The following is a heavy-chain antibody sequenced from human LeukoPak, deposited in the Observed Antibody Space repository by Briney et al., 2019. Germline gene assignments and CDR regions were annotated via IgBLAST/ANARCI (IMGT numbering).Heavy chain of an antibody. V-gene: IGHV3-21*01. CDR2: ISSSSSYI. CDR1: GFTFSSYS. Sequence: GGSLRLSCAASGFTFSSYSMNWDRQAPGKGLEWVSSISSSSSYIYYADSVKGRFTISRDNAKNSLYLQMNSLRAEDTAVYYCARTHVTGIVATIRNDAFDIWGQGTMVTVSS. CDR3: ARTHVTGIVATIRNDAFDI. D-gene: IGHD5-12*01. J-gene: IGHJ3*02.